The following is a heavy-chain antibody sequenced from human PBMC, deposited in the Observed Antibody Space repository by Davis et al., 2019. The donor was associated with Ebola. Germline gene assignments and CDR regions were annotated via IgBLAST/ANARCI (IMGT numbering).Heavy chain of an antibody. Sequence: SVKGRFTISRDNAKNSLYLQMDSLRAEDTAVYYCARKGPYDSWGQGTLATVSS. CDR3: ARKGPYDS. J-gene: IGHJ4*02. V-gene: IGHV3-21*01.